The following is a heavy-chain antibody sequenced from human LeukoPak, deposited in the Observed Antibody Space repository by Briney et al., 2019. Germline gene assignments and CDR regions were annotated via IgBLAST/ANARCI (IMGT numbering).Heavy chain of an antibody. D-gene: IGHD3-16*02. Sequence: SVKVSCKASGGTFISYAISWVRQSPGQGLQWMGGIIPIFGTANYAQKFQGRVTITADESTSTAYMELSSLRSEDTAVYYCALRLGELSTPPDNWFDPWGQGTLVTVSS. CDR2: IIPIFGTA. J-gene: IGHJ5*02. CDR1: GGTFISYA. V-gene: IGHV1-69*13. CDR3: ALRLGELSTPPDNWFDP.